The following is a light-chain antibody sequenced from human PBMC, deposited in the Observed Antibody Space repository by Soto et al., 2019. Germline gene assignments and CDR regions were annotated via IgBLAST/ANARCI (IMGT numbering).Light chain of an antibody. CDR1: QDISTH. J-gene: IGKJ4*01. CDR2: AAS. V-gene: IGKV1-9*01. CDR3: KQSSAFPLT. Sequence: IQLTQSPSSLSASVGDRVTISCRASQDISTHLAWFAQKPGRAPQLLIYAASTLHSGVPSRFSGSGSGTDFTLTISSLQPEDFATYFCKQSSAFPLTFGGGTKVDIK.